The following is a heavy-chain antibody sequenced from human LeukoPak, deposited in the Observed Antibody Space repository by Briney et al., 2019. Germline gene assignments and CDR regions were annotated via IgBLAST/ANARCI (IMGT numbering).Heavy chain of an antibody. CDR3: ARDPHMERGLDP. V-gene: IGHV1-69*05. Sequence: SVKVFCKASGGTFSSYAISWVRQAPGQGLEWMGRIIPIFGTANYAQKFQGRVTITTDESTSTAYMELSSLRSEDTAVYYCARDPHMERGLDPWGQGTLVTVSS. D-gene: IGHD2-21*01. CDR2: IIPIFGTA. J-gene: IGHJ5*02. CDR1: GGTFSSYA.